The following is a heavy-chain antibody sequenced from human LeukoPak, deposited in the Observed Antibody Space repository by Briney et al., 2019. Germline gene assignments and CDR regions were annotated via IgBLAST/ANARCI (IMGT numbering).Heavy chain of an antibody. CDR1: GGSISSYY. V-gene: IGHV4-59*01. CDR3: ARDRGLGITGTKSWFDP. J-gene: IGHJ5*02. D-gene: IGHD1-20*01. CDR2: IYYSGST. Sequence: PSETLSLTCTFSGGSISSYYWSWIRQPPGKGLEWIGYIYYSGSTNYNPSLKSRVTISVDTSKNQFSLKLSSVTAADTAVYYCARDRGLGITGTKSWFDPWGQGTLVTVSS.